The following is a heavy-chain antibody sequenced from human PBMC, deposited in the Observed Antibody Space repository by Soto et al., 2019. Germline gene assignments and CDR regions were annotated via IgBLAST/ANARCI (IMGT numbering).Heavy chain of an antibody. CDR2: THRVENSKYSDST. Sequence: EVQLVESGGGLIQAGGSLRLSCAASGFTVRTNDMSWVRQAPGKGLEWIALTHRVENSKYSDSTYYADSVRDRFTISRDNSKNTVDLQMNDLSAEDTAMYYCARDGSGPFDYWGQGSLVTVSS. D-gene: IGHD6-19*01. J-gene: IGHJ4*02. V-gene: IGHV3-66*01. CDR3: ARDGSGPFDY. CDR1: GFTVRTND.